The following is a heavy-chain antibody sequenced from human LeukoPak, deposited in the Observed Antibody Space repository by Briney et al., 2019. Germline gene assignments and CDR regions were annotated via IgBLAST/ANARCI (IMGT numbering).Heavy chain of an antibody. D-gene: IGHD4-11*01. V-gene: IGHV4-31*03. Sequence: SETLSLTCTVSGGSISSGGYYWSWIRQYPGTGLEWIGYIYYSGSTYYNPSLKSRVTISVDTSKNQFSLKLSSVTAADTAVYYCARCKLQYYFDYWGQGTLVTVSS. J-gene: IGHJ4*02. CDR2: IYYSGST. CDR3: ARCKLQYYFDY. CDR1: GGSISSGGYY.